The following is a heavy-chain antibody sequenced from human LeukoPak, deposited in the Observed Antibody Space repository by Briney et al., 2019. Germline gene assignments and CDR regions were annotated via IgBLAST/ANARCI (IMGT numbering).Heavy chain of an antibody. CDR1: GGSITNYY. Sequence: KPSETLSLTCTVSGGSITNYYWSWIRQPPGKALEWIGYIYFSGVTKYNPYSPSLTSRVTISTDTSKNQISLKLDSVTAADTAVYYCARGGQLNWFNPWGQGTLVTVSS. CDR2: IYFSGVT. J-gene: IGHJ5*02. D-gene: IGHD5-18*01. V-gene: IGHV4-59*01. CDR3: ARGGQLNWFNP.